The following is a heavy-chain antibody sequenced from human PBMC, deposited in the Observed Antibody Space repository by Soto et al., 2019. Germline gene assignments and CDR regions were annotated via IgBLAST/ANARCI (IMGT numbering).Heavy chain of an antibody. CDR2: VSYSGTT. D-gene: IGHD3-3*01. J-gene: IGHJ6*03. CDR1: GGSVSSSY. CDR3: ARTRRGQEWLSITDYYYDMDE. V-gene: IGHV4-59*02. Sequence: SETLSLTCTVSGGSVSSSYWSWIRQPPGKGLEWIGYVSYSGTTNYNPSLKSRVTISVDTSKNQISLKLSSVTAADTAMYYCARTRRGQEWLSITDYYYDMDEWCKGTTVTVSS.